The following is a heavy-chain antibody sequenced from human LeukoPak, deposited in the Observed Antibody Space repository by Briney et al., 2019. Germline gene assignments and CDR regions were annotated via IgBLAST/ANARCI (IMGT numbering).Heavy chain of an antibody. CDR3: ASEYGDYGLDY. D-gene: IGHD4-17*01. Sequence: GRSLRLSCAASGFTFSSYAMHWVRQAPGKGLEWVAVISYDGSNKYYADSVKGRFTISRDNSKNTLYLQMNSLRAEDTAAYYCASEYGDYGLDYWGQETLVTVSS. J-gene: IGHJ4*02. CDR2: ISYDGSNK. V-gene: IGHV3-30*01. CDR1: GFTFSSYA.